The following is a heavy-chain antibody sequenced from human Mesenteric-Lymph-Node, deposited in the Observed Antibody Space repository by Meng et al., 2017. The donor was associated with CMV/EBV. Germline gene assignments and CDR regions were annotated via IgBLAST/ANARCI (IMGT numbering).Heavy chain of an antibody. D-gene: IGHD3-16*02. J-gene: IGHJ4*02. V-gene: IGHV4-39*01. CDR3: ARVGGVIPPDN. Sequence: SETLSLTCTVSGGSITTSSHYWGWYRQPPGKGLEWIGTIYYSGTTYYNPSLKSRVTISTDTSKNQFSLRLTSVTAADTAVYFCARVGGVIPPDNWGQGTLVTVSS. CDR2: IYYSGTT. CDR1: GGSITTSSHY.